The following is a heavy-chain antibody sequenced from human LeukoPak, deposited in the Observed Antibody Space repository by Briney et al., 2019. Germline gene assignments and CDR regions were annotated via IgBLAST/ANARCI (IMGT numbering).Heavy chain of an antibody. D-gene: IGHD1-20*01. J-gene: IGHJ5*02. V-gene: IGHV3-11*03. CDR1: GFTFTDYY. CDR2: LSTSTTFI. Sequence: PGGSLRLSCAASGFTFTDYYMSWIRQAPGKGLEWVSYLSTSTTFINYADSVRGRFTISRDNAKNSLYLQMNSLRAEDTAVYYCARSITAKTNWFDPWGQGTLVTVSS. CDR3: ARSITAKTNWFDP.